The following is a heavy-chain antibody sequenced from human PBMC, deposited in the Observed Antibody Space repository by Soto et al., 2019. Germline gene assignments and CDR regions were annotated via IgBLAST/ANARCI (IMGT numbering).Heavy chain of an antibody. D-gene: IGHD3-16*01. CDR2: IFHDGTA. J-gene: IGHJ4*02. V-gene: IGHV4-4*02. CDR1: GVSISSGNW. Sequence: SETLSLTCTVSGVSISSGNWWTWVRQSPRKGLEYIGEIFHDGTANYFPSFERRVAMSVDKSKNQFSLKLTSVTAADAAIYYCARLVYDTRLDYLYFDFWGQGAQVTVS. CDR3: ARLVYDTRLDYLYFDF.